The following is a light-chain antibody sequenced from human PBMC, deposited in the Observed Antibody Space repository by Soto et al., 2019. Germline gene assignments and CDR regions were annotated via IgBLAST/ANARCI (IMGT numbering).Light chain of an antibody. V-gene: IGKV3-15*01. Sequence: EVVMTQSPGTLSLSPGERATLSCRASQSVSNNYLAWYQQKPGQAPRLLSNGASTRATGIPARVSGSGSGTEFTLTISSLKSEDFEVYYCQQYNNWPQTFGQGTKVDIK. CDR3: QQYNNWPQT. CDR2: GAS. CDR1: QSVSNN. J-gene: IGKJ1*01.